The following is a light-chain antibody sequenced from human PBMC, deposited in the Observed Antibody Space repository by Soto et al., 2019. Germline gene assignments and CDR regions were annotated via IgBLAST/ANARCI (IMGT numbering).Light chain of an antibody. J-gene: IGLJ3*02. V-gene: IGLV2-11*01. CDR3: CSYAGSYTLWV. CDR1: SSDVGDYNY. CDR2: DVN. Sequence: QSALTQPRSVSGSPGQSVTISCTGTSSDVGDYNYVSWYQRHPGKAPKLMIYDVNKRPSGVPDRFSGSKSGNTASLTISGLQAEDEADYYCCSYAGSYTLWVFGGGTQLTVL.